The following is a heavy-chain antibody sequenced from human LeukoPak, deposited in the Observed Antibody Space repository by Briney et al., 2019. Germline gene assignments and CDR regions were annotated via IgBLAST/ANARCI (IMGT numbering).Heavy chain of an antibody. Sequence: GGSLRLSCVASGIDISYHYVGWVRQAPGKGLEWVSVHTGVTTHYADSVKGRFTISKDNSNNTVYLQMNSVRVEDTAVYYCARVWFGYFFQWGQGALVTVSS. D-gene: IGHD3-10*01. CDR1: GIDISYHY. CDR3: ARVWFGYFFQ. CDR2: HTGVTT. V-gene: IGHV3-53*01. J-gene: IGHJ4*02.